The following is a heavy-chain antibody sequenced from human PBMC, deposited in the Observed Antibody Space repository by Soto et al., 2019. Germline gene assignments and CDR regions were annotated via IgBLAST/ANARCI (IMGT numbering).Heavy chain of an antibody. J-gene: IGHJ6*02. Sequence: GGSLRLSCAASGFTFSSYAMHWVRQAPGKGLEWVAVISYDGSNKYYADSVKGRFTISRDNSENTLYLQMNSLRAEDTAVYYCARDEVNWNYGMDVWGQGTTVTVSS. D-gene: IGHD1-20*01. CDR3: ARDEVNWNYGMDV. V-gene: IGHV3-30-3*01. CDR1: GFTFSSYA. CDR2: ISYDGSNK.